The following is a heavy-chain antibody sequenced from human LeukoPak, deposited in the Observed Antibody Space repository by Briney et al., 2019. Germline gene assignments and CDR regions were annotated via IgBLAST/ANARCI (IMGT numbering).Heavy chain of an antibody. CDR1: GFTFNTYA. V-gene: IGHV3-23*01. J-gene: IGHJ4*02. Sequence: GGSLRLSCAASGFTFNTYAMSWVRQAPGKGLEWVSAISGSGGSTYYADSVKGRFTISRDNSKNTLYLQMNSLRAEDTAVYYCAKVRGSGSFSYFDYWGQGTLVTVSS. CDR3: AKVRGSGSFSYFDY. CDR2: ISGSGGST. D-gene: IGHD3-10*01.